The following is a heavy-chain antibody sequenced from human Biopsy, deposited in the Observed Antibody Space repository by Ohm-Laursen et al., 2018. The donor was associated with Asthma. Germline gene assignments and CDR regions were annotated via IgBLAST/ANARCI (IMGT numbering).Heavy chain of an antibody. CDR2: VIPIFRTT. CDR1: GDFLSSFG. V-gene: IGHV1-69*13. J-gene: IGHJ6*02. CDR3: ARGGYYGDRRQHNGLDV. D-gene: IGHD4-17*01. Sequence: SVTPSCQPHGDFLSSFGIKSARIPPGQWLEWMLGVIPIFRTTHTAQKFQGRVTITADESTSAVYMEPTSLRKEDTAGYYCARGGYYGDRRQHNGLDVWGQGTTVTVSS.